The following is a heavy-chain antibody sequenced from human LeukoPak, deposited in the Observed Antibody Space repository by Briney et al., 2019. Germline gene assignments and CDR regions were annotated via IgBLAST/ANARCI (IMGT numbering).Heavy chain of an antibody. CDR3: ARGRYLTTLGGAAAGFLDY. CDR1: GGSFSGYY. D-gene: IGHD6-13*01. Sequence: PSETLSLTCGVYGGSFSGYYWNWIRQSPGKGLEWIGEINHSGSTNYNPSLKSRVTMSVDTSQKQFSLSLTSVRAADTAVYYCARGRYLTTLGGAAAGFLDYWGQGTVVTVSS. J-gene: IGHJ4*02. V-gene: IGHV4-34*01. CDR2: INHSGST.